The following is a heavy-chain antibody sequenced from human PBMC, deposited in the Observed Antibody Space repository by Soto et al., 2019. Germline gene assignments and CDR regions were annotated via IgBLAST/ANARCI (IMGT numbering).Heavy chain of an antibody. CDR3: AKATLAYCGGDCRGIDY. D-gene: IGHD2-21*02. CDR1: GFTFSSYA. CDR2: ISGSGGST. J-gene: IGHJ4*02. V-gene: IGHV3-23*01. Sequence: GGSLRLSCAASGFTFSSYAMSWVRQAPGKGLEWVSAISGSGGSTYYADSVKGRFTISRDNSKNTLYLQMNSLRAEDTAVYYCAKATLAYCGGDCRGIDYWGQGTLVTVSS.